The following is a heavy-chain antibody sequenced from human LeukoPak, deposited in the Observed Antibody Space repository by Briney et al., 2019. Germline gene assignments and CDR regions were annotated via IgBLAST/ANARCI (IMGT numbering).Heavy chain of an antibody. CDR3: ATLDSTKSVL. Sequence: GGSLRLSCVASGFRFGRDWISWVRQAPGKGLEWVACVKQDGTEKNYVVSVWGRFTVSVDNGKNSLYLHMNSLRAEHTAKYYCATLDSTKSVLWGRGTAVIVSS. CDR1: GFRFGRDW. J-gene: IGHJ1*01. D-gene: IGHD2-2*01. V-gene: IGHV3-7*01. CDR2: VKQDGTEK.